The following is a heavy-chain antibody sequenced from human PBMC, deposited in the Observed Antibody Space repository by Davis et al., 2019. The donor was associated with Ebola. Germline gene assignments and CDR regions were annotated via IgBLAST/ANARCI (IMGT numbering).Heavy chain of an antibody. CDR1: GGSFSGYY. CDR2: INHSGST. CDR3: ARTLTTVIGYYYGMDV. V-gene: IGHV4-34*01. Sequence: PSETLSLTCAVYGGSFSGYYWSWIRQPPGKGLEWIGEINHSGSTNYNPSLKSRVTISVDTSKNQLSLKLSSVTAADTAVYYCARTLTTVIGYYYGMDVWGQGTTVTVSS. D-gene: IGHD4-17*01. J-gene: IGHJ6*02.